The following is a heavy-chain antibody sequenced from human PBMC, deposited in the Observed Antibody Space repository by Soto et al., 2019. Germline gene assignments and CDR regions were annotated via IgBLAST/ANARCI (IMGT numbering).Heavy chain of an antibody. V-gene: IGHV3-23*01. CDR1: GFTFSSYA. Sequence: GGSLRLSCAASGFTFSSYAMSWVRQAPGKGLEWVSAISGSGGSTYYADSVRGRFTISRDNSKNTLYLQMNSLRAEDTAVYYCAKAGYDYYDSSGHGGRDAFDNWGQGTMVTVSS. J-gene: IGHJ3*02. CDR3: AKAGYDYYDSSGHGGRDAFDN. CDR2: ISGSGGST. D-gene: IGHD3-22*01.